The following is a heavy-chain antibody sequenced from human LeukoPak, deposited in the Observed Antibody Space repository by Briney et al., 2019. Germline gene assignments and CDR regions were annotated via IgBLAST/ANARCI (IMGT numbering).Heavy chain of an antibody. J-gene: IGHJ3*02. V-gene: IGHV3-9*01. CDR3: AKDVTGTGAFDI. D-gene: IGHD1-7*01. CDR1: GFTFDDYA. CDR2: ISWNSGTI. Sequence: GRSLRLSCAASGFTFDDYAMHWVRQAPGKGLEWVSGISWNSGTIGYADSAKGRFTISRDNAKNSLYLQMHSLRAEDTAFYFCAKDVTGTGAFDIWAKGQWSPSLQ.